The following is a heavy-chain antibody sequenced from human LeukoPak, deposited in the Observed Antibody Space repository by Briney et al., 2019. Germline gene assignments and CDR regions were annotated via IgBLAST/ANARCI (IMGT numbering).Heavy chain of an antibody. CDR3: ARGGSSGGSCYPTCDPDY. CDR1: GGSISSYY. CDR2: IYYSGST. Sequence: PSETLSLTCTVSGGSISSYYWSWIRQPPVKGLEWIGYIYYSGSTNYNPSLKSRVTISVDTSKNQFSLKLSSVTAADTAVYYCARGGSSGGSCYPTCDPDYWGQGTLVTVSS. V-gene: IGHV4-59*01. D-gene: IGHD2-15*01. J-gene: IGHJ4*02.